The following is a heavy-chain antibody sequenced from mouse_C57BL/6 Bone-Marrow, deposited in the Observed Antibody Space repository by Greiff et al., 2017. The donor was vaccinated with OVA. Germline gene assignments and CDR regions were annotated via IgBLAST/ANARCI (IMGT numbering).Heavy chain of an antibody. CDR3: TTLWLRRGVFAY. CDR1: GFNIKDDY. V-gene: IGHV14-4*01. Sequence: DVKLVESGAELVRPGASVKLSCTASGFNIKDDYMHWVKQRPEQGLEWIGWIDPENGDTEYASKFQGKATITADTSSNTAYLQLSSLTSEDTAVYYCTTLWLRRGVFAYWGQGTLVTVSA. D-gene: IGHD2-2*01. CDR2: IDPENGDT. J-gene: IGHJ3*01.